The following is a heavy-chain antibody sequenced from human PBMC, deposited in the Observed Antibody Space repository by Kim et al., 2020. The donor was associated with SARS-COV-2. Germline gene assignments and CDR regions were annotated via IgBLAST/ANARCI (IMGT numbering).Heavy chain of an antibody. V-gene: IGHV4-39*01. Sequence: YLKNRGTISVDTSKNQFSLRLSSVTAADTAVYYCARLGSGYNSSWYGIDYWGQGTLVTVSS. J-gene: IGHJ4*02. D-gene: IGHD6-13*01. CDR3: ARLGSGYNSSWYGIDY.